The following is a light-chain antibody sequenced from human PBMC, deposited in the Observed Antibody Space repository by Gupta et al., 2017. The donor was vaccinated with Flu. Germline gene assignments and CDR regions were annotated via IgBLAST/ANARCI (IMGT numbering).Light chain of an antibody. V-gene: IGLV1-51*01. Sequence: QSVLTQPPSVSAASGQKVTISCSGSSSNIGNNYVSWYQQLPGTAPKLLIYENDRRPSGIPDRFPGSKSGTSATLGITGLQTGDEADYYCGTWENRLWVFGGGTKLTVL. CDR1: SSNIGNNY. CDR2: END. J-gene: IGLJ3*02. CDR3: GTWENRLWV.